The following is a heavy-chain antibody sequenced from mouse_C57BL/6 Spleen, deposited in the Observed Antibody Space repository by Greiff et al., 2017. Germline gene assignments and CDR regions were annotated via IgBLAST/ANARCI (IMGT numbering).Heavy chain of an antibody. CDR1: GYTFTNYW. J-gene: IGHJ4*01. V-gene: IGHV1-63*01. CDR3: ARYYDDYYAMDY. CDR2: IYPGGGYT. Sequence: QVQLQQSGAELVRPGTSVKMSCKASGYTFTNYWIGWAKQRPGHGLEWIGDIYPGGGYTKYNEKFKGKATLTADKSSSTAYMQFSSPTSEDSAIYYCARYYDDYYAMDYWGQGTSVTVSS. D-gene: IGHD2-4*01.